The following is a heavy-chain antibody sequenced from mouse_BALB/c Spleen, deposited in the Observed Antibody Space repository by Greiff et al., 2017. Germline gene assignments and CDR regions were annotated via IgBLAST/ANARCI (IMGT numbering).Heavy chain of an antibody. V-gene: IGHV7-3*02. CDR2: IRNKANGYTT. CDR3: AREGGDYFDY. CDR1: GFTFTDYY. Sequence: EVKLMESGGGLVQPGGSLRLSCATSGFTFTDYYMSWVRQPPGKALEWLGFIRNKANGYTTEYSASVKGRFTISRDNSQSILYLQMNTLRAEDSATYYCAREGGDYFDYWGQGTTLTVSS. J-gene: IGHJ2*01.